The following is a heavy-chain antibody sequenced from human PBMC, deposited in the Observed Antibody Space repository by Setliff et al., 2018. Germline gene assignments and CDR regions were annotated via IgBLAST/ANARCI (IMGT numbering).Heavy chain of an antibody. Sequence: ASVKVSCKASGYTFTSYGISWVRQAPGQGLEWMGWISAYNGNTNYAQKLQGRVTMTTDTSTSTAYMELRSLRSDDMAVYYCAGDRWAVAGTGKFDYWGQGTLVTVSS. V-gene: IGHV1-18*03. CDR3: AGDRWAVAGTGKFDY. D-gene: IGHD6-19*01. CDR1: GYTFTSYG. CDR2: ISAYNGNT. J-gene: IGHJ4*02.